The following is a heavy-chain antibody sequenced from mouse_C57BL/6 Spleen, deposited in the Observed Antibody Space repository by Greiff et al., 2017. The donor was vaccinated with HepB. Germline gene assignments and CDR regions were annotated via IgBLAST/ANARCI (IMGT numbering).Heavy chain of an antibody. CDR1: GFTFSDYG. Sequence: EVQRVESGGGLVKPGGSLKLSCAASGFTFSDYGMHWVRQAPEKGLEWVAYISSGSSTIYYADTVKGRFTISRDNAKNTLFLQMTSLRSEDTAMYYCAREDGYYDYAMDYWGQGTSVTVSS. J-gene: IGHJ4*01. V-gene: IGHV5-17*01. CDR3: AREDGYYDYAMDY. CDR2: ISSGSSTI. D-gene: IGHD2-3*01.